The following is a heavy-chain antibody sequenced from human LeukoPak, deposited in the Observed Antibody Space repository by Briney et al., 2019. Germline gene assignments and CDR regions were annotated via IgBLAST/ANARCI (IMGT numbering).Heavy chain of an antibody. CDR1: GFTVSSNY. Sequence: GGSLRLSCAASGFTVSSNYMSWVRQAPGKGLEWVSVIYSGGSTYYADSVKGRFTISRDNSKNTLYLQMNSLRAEDTAVYYCARANMVRGDFEYFQHWGQGTLVTVSS. D-gene: IGHD3-10*01. V-gene: IGHV3-66*01. CDR3: ARANMVRGDFEYFQH. J-gene: IGHJ1*01. CDR2: IYSGGST.